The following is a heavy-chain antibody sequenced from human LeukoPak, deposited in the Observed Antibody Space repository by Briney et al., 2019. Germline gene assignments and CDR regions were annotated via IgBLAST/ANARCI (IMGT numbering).Heavy chain of an antibody. CDR3: AREMDAFDI. J-gene: IGHJ3*02. Sequence: ASLKVSCKASGYTFTSYGISWVPQAPGQGLEWMGWISAYNGNTNYAQKLQGRVTMTTDTCTSTAYMELRSLRSEDTAVYYCAREMDAFDIWGQGTMVTVSS. V-gene: IGHV1-18*01. CDR1: GYTFTSYG. CDR2: ISAYNGNT.